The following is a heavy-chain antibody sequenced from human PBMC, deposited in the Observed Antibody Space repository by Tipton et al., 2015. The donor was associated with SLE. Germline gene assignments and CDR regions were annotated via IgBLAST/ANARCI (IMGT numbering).Heavy chain of an antibody. J-gene: IGHJ2*01. D-gene: IGHD3-16*01. V-gene: IGHV4-59*08. CDR1: GGSISTYY. CDR2: IYYSGST. Sequence: GLVKPSETLSLTCTVSGGSISTYYWTWIRQPPGKGLEWIGHIYYSGSTNSSPSLKSRLSMSVDTSKNQLSLRLSSVTAADTAVYYRARKRLPDLDFDLWGRGALVTVSS. CDR3: ARKRLPDLDFDL.